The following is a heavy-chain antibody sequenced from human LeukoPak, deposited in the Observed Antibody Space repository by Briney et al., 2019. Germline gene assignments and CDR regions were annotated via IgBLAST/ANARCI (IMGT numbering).Heavy chain of an antibody. CDR3: ARGPRLPHATIFGVVNYYYYYMDV. Sequence: SETLSLTCTVSGGSISSSSYYWGWIRQPPGKGLEWIGSIYYSGSTYYNPSLKSRVTISVDTSKNQFSLKLSSVTAADTAVYYCARGPRLPHATIFGVVNYYYYYMDVWGKGTTVTVSS. J-gene: IGHJ6*03. CDR1: GGSISSSSYY. CDR2: IYYSGST. V-gene: IGHV4-39*01. D-gene: IGHD3-3*01.